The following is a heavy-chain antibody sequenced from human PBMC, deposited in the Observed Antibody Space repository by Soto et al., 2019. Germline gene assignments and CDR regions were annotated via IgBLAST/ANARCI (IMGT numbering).Heavy chain of an antibody. CDR3: ARGVGSSPPQY. V-gene: IGHV4-59*02. J-gene: IGHJ4*02. CDR1: GGSVSVYY. D-gene: IGHD1-26*01. Sequence: SETLSLTCTISGGSVSVYYWSWIRQSTGQGLEWIGYIYASGSPYYNPSLRSRVTISAGTSKNQIPLKLTSPTAADTAVYYCARGVGSSPPQYWGRGTLVTVSS. CDR2: IYASGSP.